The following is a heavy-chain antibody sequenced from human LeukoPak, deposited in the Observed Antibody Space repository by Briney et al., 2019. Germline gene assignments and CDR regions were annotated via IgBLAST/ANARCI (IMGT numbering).Heavy chain of an antibody. V-gene: IGHV4-34*01. D-gene: IGHD3-22*01. CDR3: ARDRTHYYDSSGYYYFDY. Sequence: SETLSLTCAVYGGSFSGYYWSWIRQPPGKGLEWIGEINRSGSTNYNPSLKSRVTISVDTSKNQFSPKLSSVTAAGTAVYYCARDRTHYYDSSGYYYFDYRGQGTLVTVSS. J-gene: IGHJ4*02. CDR2: INRSGST. CDR1: GGSFSGYY.